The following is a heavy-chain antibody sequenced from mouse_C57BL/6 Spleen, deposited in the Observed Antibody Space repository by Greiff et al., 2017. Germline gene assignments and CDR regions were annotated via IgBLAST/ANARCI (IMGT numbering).Heavy chain of an antibody. Sequence: QVQLQQSGAELVRPGTSVKVSCKASGYAFTNYLIEWVKQRPGQGLEWIGVINPGSGGTNYNEKFKGKATLTADKSSSTAYMQLSSLTSEDSAVYFCARSGSYDGYYCFDYWGQGTTLTVSS. CDR1: GYAFTNYL. CDR3: ARSGSYDGYYCFDY. J-gene: IGHJ2*01. CDR2: INPGSGGT. V-gene: IGHV1-54*01. D-gene: IGHD2-3*01.